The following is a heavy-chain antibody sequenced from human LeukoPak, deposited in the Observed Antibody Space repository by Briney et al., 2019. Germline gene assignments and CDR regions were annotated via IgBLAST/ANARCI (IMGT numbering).Heavy chain of an antibody. V-gene: IGHV3-30*18. Sequence: GGSLRLSCAASGFTFSSYGMHWVRQAPGKGLEWVAVISYDGSNKYYADSVKGRFTISRDNSKNTLYLQMNSLRAEDTAVYYCAKDFDSSSWLDYWGQGTLVTVSS. D-gene: IGHD6-13*01. CDR1: GFTFSSYG. CDR2: ISYDGSNK. CDR3: AKDFDSSSWLDY. J-gene: IGHJ4*02.